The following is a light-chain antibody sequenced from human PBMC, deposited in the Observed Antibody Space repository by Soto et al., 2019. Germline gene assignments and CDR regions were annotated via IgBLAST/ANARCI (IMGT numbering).Light chain of an antibody. V-gene: IGKV3-20*01. CDR3: QQYDSSLGLT. J-gene: IGKJ4*01. CDR1: QSVSSSY. Sequence: EIVLTQSPGTLSLSPGERATLSCRASQSVSSSYLAWYQQKPVQAPRLLIYGASSRATAIPDRFSGSGSGTDFTLTISRLEPEDFAVSYCQQYDSSLGLTFGGGTKVEVK. CDR2: GAS.